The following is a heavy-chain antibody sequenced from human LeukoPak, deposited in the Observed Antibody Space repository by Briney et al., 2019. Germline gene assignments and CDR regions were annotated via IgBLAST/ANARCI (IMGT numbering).Heavy chain of an antibody. J-gene: IGHJ4*02. CDR3: AKERSRGGDCLDY. D-gene: IGHD2-21*02. CDR1: GFTFSSFG. Sequence: GGSLRLSCAAPGFTFSSFGMHWVRQAPGKGLEWVANIKQDGSEKYYVDSVKGRFTISRDNAKNSLYLQMNSLRAEETAVYYCAKERSRGGDCLDYWGQGTLVTVSS. V-gene: IGHV3-7*03. CDR2: IKQDGSEK.